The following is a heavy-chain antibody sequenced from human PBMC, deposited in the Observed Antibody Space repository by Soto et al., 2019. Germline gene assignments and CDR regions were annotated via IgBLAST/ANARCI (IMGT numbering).Heavy chain of an antibody. V-gene: IGHV5-51*03. Sequence: EVQLVQSGAEVKKPGESLKISCKGSGYSFTSYWIGWVRQMPRKGLEWMGIIYPGDSDTRYSPSFQGQVTISADKSISTAYLQWSSLKASDTAMYYCARAMVRGKNYYGVDVWGQGTTVTVSS. CDR2: IYPGDSDT. D-gene: IGHD3-10*01. CDR1: GYSFTSYW. CDR3: ARAMVRGKNYYGVDV. J-gene: IGHJ6*02.